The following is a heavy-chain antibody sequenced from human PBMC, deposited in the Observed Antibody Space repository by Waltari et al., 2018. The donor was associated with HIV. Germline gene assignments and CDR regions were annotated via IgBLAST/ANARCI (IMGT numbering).Heavy chain of an antibody. J-gene: IGHJ4*02. Sequence: QVQLVESGGGVVQPGGSLRLSCAASGFPFPTYALPWVRQAPGKGLEWVAFVRYDGSNKYYADSVKGRFTISRDNSKNTLYLQMNSLRADDTAVYYCARDPSPPILYDIWTGYYFDYWGQGTLVTVSS. CDR1: GFPFPTYA. CDR3: ARDPSPPILYDIWTGYYFDY. D-gene: IGHD3-9*01. CDR2: VRYDGSNK. V-gene: IGHV3-30*02.